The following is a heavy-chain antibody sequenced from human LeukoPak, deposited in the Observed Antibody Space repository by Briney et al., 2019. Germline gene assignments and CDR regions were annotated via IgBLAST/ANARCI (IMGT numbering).Heavy chain of an antibody. J-gene: IGHJ5*02. Sequence: SESLSLTCTVSGGSISSYYWSWVRQPPGKGLEWGAYIYYSGSTNYNPSLKSRVTLSVDTSKNQFSLKLSSVTAADTAVYYCARTVPAAMMSWWFDPWGQGTLVTVSS. D-gene: IGHD2-2*01. CDR2: IYYSGST. CDR1: GGSISSYY. CDR3: ARTVPAAMMSWWFDP. V-gene: IGHV4-59*08.